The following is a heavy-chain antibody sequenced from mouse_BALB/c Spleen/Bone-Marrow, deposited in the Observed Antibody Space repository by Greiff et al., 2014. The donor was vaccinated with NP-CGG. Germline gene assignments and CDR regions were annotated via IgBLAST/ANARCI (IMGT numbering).Heavy chain of an antibody. D-gene: IGHD2-14*01. CDR1: GYTFTSYT. V-gene: IGHV1-4*01. CDR3: ARYRYDWYFDV. Sequence: QVQLQQPGAELARPGASVKMSCKASGYTFTSYTMHWVKQRPGQGLEWIGYINPSSGYTNYNQKFMDKATLTADKSSSTAYMQLSSLTSEDSAVYYCARYRYDWYFDVWGAGTTVTVSS. J-gene: IGHJ1*01. CDR2: INPSSGYT.